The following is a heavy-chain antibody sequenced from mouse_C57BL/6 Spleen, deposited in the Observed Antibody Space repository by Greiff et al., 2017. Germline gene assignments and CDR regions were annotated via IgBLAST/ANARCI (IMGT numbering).Heavy chain of an antibody. Sequence: QVQLQQPGAELVKPGASVKLSCKASGYTFTSYWMHWVKQRPGRGLEWIGRIDPNSGGTKYNEKFKSKATMTVDKPYSTAYMQLSSLTSEDSAVYYCASSRDYDGTVQYYFGYWGQGTTRTVSS. J-gene: IGHJ2*01. V-gene: IGHV1-72*01. CDR3: ASSRDYDGTVQYYFGY. D-gene: IGHD2-4*01. CDR2: IDPNSGGT. CDR1: GYTFTSYW.